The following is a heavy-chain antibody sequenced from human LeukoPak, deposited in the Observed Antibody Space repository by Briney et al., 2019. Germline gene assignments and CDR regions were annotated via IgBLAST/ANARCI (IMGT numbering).Heavy chain of an antibody. CDR1: GYTFTGYY. CDR2: INPNSGGT. Sequence: GASVKVSCKASGYTFTGYYMHWVRQAPGQGLEWMGWINPNSGGTNYAQKFQGRVTMTRDTSISTTYMELSRLRSDDTAVYYCARVIAAAGTFPYYYYYYMDVWGKGTTVTVSS. D-gene: IGHD6-13*01. CDR3: ARVIAAAGTFPYYYYYYMDV. J-gene: IGHJ6*03. V-gene: IGHV1-2*02.